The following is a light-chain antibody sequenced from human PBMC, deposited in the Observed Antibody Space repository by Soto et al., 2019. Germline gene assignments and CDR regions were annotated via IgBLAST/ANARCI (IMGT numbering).Light chain of an antibody. CDR1: SSDIGSNQ. Sequence: QSVLAQPPSASGTPGQRVTISCSGSSSDIGSNQVYWYQQFPGTAPRLLIYSSNQRHSGVPDRFSGSKSGTSASLAISGLRSDDEADYFCAAWDDSLSGWVFGAGTKLTVL. J-gene: IGLJ3*02. V-gene: IGLV1-47*02. CDR3: AAWDDSLSGWV. CDR2: SSN.